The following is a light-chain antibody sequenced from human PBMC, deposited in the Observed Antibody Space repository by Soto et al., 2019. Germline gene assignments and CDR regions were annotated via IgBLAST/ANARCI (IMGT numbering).Light chain of an antibody. CDR1: QTISSC. CDR2: TAS. Sequence: DIQMTQSPSTLSGSVGDRVTITCRASQTISSCLALYHQKPGKAPKLLIHTASTLKSGVPSRFSGSGSGTEFTLTISSLQPDDFATYYCRHYNSYSEAFGQGTKVDIK. V-gene: IGKV1-5*03. CDR3: RHYNSYSEA. J-gene: IGKJ1*01.